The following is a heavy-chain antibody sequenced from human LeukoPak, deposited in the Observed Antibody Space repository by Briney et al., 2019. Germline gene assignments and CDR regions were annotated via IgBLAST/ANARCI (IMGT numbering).Heavy chain of an antibody. Sequence: SETLSLTCAIYGGSFSAYYWSWTRQPPGKGLEWIGEINHSGSTNYNPSLKSRVTISVDTSRNQFSLKLSSVTAADTAVYYCARGPSPHNWFDPWGQGTLVTVSS. CDR2: INHSGST. CDR1: GGSFSAYY. J-gene: IGHJ5*02. V-gene: IGHV4-34*01. D-gene: IGHD6-6*01. CDR3: ARGPSPHNWFDP.